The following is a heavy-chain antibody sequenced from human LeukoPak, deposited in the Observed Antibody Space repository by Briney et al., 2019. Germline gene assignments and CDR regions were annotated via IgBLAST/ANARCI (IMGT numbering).Heavy chain of an antibody. D-gene: IGHD1-1*01. J-gene: IGHJ6*03. CDR3: ARLYQQSKWKYYYYYMDV. CDR1: GGSFSGYY. V-gene: IGHV4-34*01. Sequence: SETLSLTCAVYGGSFSGYYWSWIRQPPGKGLEWIGEINHSGSTNYNPSLKSRVTISVDTSTKQFSLRLSSVTAADTAVYYCARLYQQSKWKYYYYYMDVWGKGTAVTVSS. CDR2: INHSGST.